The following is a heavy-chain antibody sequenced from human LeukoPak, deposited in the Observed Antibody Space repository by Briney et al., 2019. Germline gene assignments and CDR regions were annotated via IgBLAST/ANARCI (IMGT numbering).Heavy chain of an antibody. CDR3: ARQGVYYSDSRAFYY. Sequence: GESLKISCKGSGYRFTNYWIGWVRQMPGKGLELMGSIYPGDSDTRYSPSFQGQVTISADKSITTAYLHWSSLKASDTAIYYCARQGVYYSDSRAFYYWGQGTLVTVSS. D-gene: IGHD3-22*01. V-gene: IGHV5-51*01. J-gene: IGHJ4*02. CDR2: IYPGDSDT. CDR1: GYRFTNYW.